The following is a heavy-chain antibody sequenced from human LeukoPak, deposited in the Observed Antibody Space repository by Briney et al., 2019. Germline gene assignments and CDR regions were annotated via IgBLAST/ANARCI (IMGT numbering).Heavy chain of an antibody. D-gene: IGHD2-2*01. CDR3: AARVPAARDKSAFDI. Sequence: GGSLRLSCAASGFTFSSYWMSWVRQAPGKGLEWVANIKQDGSEKYYVDSVKGRFTISRDNAKNPLYLQMNSLRAEDTAVYYCAARVPAARDKSAFDIWGQGTMVTVSS. V-gene: IGHV3-7*01. CDR2: IKQDGSEK. CDR1: GFTFSSYW. J-gene: IGHJ3*02.